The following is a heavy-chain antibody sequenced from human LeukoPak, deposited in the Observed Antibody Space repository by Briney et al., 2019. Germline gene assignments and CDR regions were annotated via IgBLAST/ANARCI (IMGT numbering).Heavy chain of an antibody. Sequence: ASVKVSCKASGYTFTIYYMHWVRQDPGQGLEWMGIINPSGGSTSYAQKFQGRVTMTRDTSTSTVYMELSSLRSEDTAVYYCARGPDYDFWSGDRREDLGMDVWGQGTTVTVSS. CDR1: GYTFTIYY. J-gene: IGHJ6*02. CDR2: INPSGGST. CDR3: ARGPDYDFWSGDRREDLGMDV. V-gene: IGHV1-46*01. D-gene: IGHD3-3*01.